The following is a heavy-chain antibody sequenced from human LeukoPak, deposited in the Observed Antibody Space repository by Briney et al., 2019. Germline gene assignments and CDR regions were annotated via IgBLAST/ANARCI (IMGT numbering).Heavy chain of an antibody. CDR2: IIPILGIA. V-gene: IGHV1-69*04. D-gene: IGHD6-6*01. CDR3: AREGPEYSSSSGVDY. Sequence: SVKVSCKASGGTFSSYAISWVRQAPGQGLEWMGRIIPILGIANYAQKFQGRVTITADKSTSTAYMELSSLRSEDTAVYYCAREGPEYSSSSGVDYWGQGALVTVSS. J-gene: IGHJ4*02. CDR1: GGTFSSYA.